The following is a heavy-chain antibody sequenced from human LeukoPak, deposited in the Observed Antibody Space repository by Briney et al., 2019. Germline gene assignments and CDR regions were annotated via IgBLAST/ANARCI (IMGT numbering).Heavy chain of an antibody. CDR1: GGSISSYY. D-gene: IGHD6-19*01. V-gene: IGHV4-59*01. CDR3: ARDPSFSSGWFGP. CDR2: IYYIGST. J-gene: IGHJ5*02. Sequence: SETLSLTCTVSGGSISSYYWSWIRQPPGKGLEWIGYIYYIGSTKYNPSLKSRVTISIDTSKRQFSLKLSSVTAADTAVYYCARDPSFSSGWFGPWGQGTLVTVSS.